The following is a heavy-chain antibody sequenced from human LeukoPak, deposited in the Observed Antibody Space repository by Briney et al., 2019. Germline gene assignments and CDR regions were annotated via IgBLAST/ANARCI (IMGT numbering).Heavy chain of an antibody. CDR3: ARERRIANWFDP. CDR1: GYTFTSYG. CDR2: INPNSGGT. V-gene: IGHV1-2*02. J-gene: IGHJ5*02. Sequence: ASVKVSCKASGYTFTSYGISWVRQAPGQGLEWMGWINPNSGGTNYAQKFQGRVTMTRDTSISTAYMELSRLRSDDTAVYYCARERRIANWFDPWGQGTLVTVSP. D-gene: IGHD3-16*02.